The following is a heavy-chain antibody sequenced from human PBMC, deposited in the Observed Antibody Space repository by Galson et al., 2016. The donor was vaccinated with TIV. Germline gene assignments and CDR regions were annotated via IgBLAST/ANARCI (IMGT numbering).Heavy chain of an antibody. J-gene: IGHJ6*02. CDR3: GRIGSQGYHDYYYAIDV. V-gene: IGHV4-39*01. CDR1: GASISTHTYY. CDR2: LYYNGNT. D-gene: IGHD3-10*01. Sequence: SEILSLTCTVSGASISTHTYYWAWIRQPPGKGLEWIASLYYNGNTYYHPSLKSRVTTSLDTSKNQFSLELTSVTAADTAVYYCGRIGSQGYHDYYYAIDVWGQGTTVSVSS.